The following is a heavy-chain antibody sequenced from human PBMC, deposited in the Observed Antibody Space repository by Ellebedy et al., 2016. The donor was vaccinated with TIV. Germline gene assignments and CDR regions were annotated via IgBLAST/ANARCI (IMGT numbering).Heavy chain of an antibody. Sequence: GESLKISCAVSGFPFSSYNMNWIRQAPGKGLEWVSAVNSVSTSMFYADSVKGRFTVSRDNAKNTLYLQMNGLRAEDTAIYYCAKGFYDSSVPFDYWGQGTLVTVSS. CDR1: GFPFSSYN. D-gene: IGHD3-22*01. CDR3: AKGFYDSSVPFDY. V-gene: IGHV3-21*04. J-gene: IGHJ4*02. CDR2: VNSVSTSM.